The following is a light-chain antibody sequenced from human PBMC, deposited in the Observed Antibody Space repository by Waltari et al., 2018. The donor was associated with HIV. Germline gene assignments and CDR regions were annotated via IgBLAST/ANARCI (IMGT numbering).Light chain of an antibody. CDR1: SSNIGANNS. J-gene: IGLJ2*01. CDR2: DVT. V-gene: IGLV2-23*02. CDR3: CSYAGSESSEV. Sequence: QSALTQPASVSGSPGQSITISCTGTSSNIGANNSVSWYQQHPGKAPKLIIYDVTKRPSGVSNRFSGSKSCNTASLTISGLQAEDEADYHCCSYAGSESSEVFGGGTKLTVL.